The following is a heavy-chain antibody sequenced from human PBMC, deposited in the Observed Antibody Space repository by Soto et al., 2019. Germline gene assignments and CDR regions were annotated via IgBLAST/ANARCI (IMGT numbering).Heavy chain of an antibody. CDR3: ARHGCSSTSCYWSGPILGYYYMDV. V-gene: IGHV5-51*01. CDR2: IYPGDSDT. D-gene: IGHD2-2*01. CDR1: GYSFTSYW. J-gene: IGHJ6*03. Sequence: PGESLKISCKGSGYSFTSYWIGWVRQMPGKGLEWMGIIYPGDSDTRYSPSFQGQVTISADKSISTAYLQWSSLKASDTAMYYCARHGCSSTSCYWSGPILGYYYMDVWGKGTTVTVSS.